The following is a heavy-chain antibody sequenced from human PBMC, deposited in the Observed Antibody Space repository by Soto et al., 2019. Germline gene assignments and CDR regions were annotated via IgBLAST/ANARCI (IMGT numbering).Heavy chain of an antibody. CDR3: ARDPIKLWFGERGGMDV. Sequence: PSETLSLTCAVSGYYISSVYYWGWIRQPPGKGLEWIGSIYHSGSTYYNPSLKSRVTISVDTSKNQFSLKLSSVTAADTAVYYCARDPIKLWFGERGGMDVWGQGTTVTVSS. J-gene: IGHJ6*02. CDR2: IYHSGST. D-gene: IGHD3-10*01. V-gene: IGHV4-38-2*02. CDR1: GYYISSVYY.